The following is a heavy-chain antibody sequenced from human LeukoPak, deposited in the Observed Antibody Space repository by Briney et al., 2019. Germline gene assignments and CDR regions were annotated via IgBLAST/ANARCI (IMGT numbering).Heavy chain of an antibody. CDR1: GFIFRSYE. CDR3: ARGAGYVFDY. J-gene: IGHJ4*02. Sequence: GGSLRLSCAASGFIFRSYEINWVRQAPGKGLEWVSYIGTSGDTTYYADSVEGRFTVSRDNAKNSLFMQMNSLRAEDTGIYYCARGAGYVFDYWGQGTLVTISS. D-gene: IGHD2-15*01. V-gene: IGHV3-48*03. CDR2: IGTSGDTT.